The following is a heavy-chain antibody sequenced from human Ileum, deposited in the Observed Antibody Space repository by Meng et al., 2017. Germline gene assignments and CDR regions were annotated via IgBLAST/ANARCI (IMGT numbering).Heavy chain of an antibody. CDR2: ISYDGSHK. D-gene: IGHD3-10*01. V-gene: IGHV3-30*01. CDR3: ARVRLIDDSGSFYRDLDS. Sequence: GESLKISCAASGFIFSSYAMDWVRQAPGKGLEWVALISYDGSHKYYADSVKDRFTISRDNSKNTLFLQMYGLRAEDMGVYYCARVRLIDDSGSFYRDLDSWGQGTLVTVSS. J-gene: IGHJ4*02. CDR1: GFIFSSYA.